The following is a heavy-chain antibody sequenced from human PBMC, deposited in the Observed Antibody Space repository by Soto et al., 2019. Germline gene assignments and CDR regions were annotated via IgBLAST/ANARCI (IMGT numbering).Heavy chain of an antibody. CDR2: ITSKRYGGKT. CDR1: GFTFGDYA. V-gene: IGHV3-49*03. CDR3: SRLPPNNWGAPLDY. D-gene: IGHD1-26*01. J-gene: IGHJ4*02. Sequence: PGGSLRLSCITSGFTFGDYAMIWFRQAPGKGQEWVSFITSKRYGGKTEYAASVKGRFTISRDDSKSVAYLQMNSLRTDDTAVYYCSRLPPNNWGAPLDYWGQGTLVTVSS.